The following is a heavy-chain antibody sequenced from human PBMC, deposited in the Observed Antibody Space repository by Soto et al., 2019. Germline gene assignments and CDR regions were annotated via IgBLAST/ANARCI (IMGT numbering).Heavy chain of an antibody. V-gene: IGHV2-5*02. J-gene: IGHJ4*02. Sequence: QITLKESGPTLVKPTQTLTLTCTFSGFSLSSSGVGVGWIRQPPGKALEWLTFIYWDDDKRYSPSLKSRLTISTDTSKNPVVLTLTSMGHVDTASYYGARLVVAGITYYVDSWGQGTLLTVSS. D-gene: IGHD2-15*01. CDR3: ARLVVAGITYYVDS. CDR2: IYWDDDK. CDR1: GFSLSSSGVG.